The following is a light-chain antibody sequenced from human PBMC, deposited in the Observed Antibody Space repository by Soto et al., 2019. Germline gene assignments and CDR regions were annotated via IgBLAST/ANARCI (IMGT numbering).Light chain of an antibody. CDR3: QRYGRSPSIT. CDR2: GAS. CDR1: QSVSSSH. V-gene: IGKV3-20*01. J-gene: IGKJ5*01. Sequence: EIVLTQSPDTLSLSPGESATLSCGASQSVSSSHLNWYQQKPGQAPRLLIYGASSRAAGIPDRFSGSGSGTDFTLTISRLEPEDFAVYYCQRYGRSPSITVGQGTRLEIK.